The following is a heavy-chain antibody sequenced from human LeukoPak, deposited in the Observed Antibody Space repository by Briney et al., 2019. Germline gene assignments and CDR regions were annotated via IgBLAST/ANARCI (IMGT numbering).Heavy chain of an antibody. D-gene: IGHD3-10*01. CDR3: ARGAQYYYGSLIAP. V-gene: IGHV3-74*01. CDR1: GFTFSSYW. J-gene: IGHJ5*02. CDR2: INSDGSST. Sequence: GGSLRLSCAASGFTFSSYWMYCVRQAPGKGLVWVSRINSDGSSTSYAYSVQGQFPIPRDNAKNTLYLQMNSLRAEDTAVYYCARGAQYYYGSLIAPWGQGPLVTVSS.